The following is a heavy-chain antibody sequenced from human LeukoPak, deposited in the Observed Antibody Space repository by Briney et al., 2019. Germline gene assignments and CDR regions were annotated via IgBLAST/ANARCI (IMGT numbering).Heavy chain of an antibody. CDR3: ASTFPYCSSGTCAS. CDR1: GLSFSSYW. Sequence: GGSLRLSCAASGLSFSSYWMTWVRQGPGKGLEWVATISPDGNRENYVDSVKGRFSISRDNAKNSLFLQMRSLKAEDTAMYYCASTFPYCSSGTCASGGQGALVTVSS. CDR2: ISPDGNRE. J-gene: IGHJ4*02. D-gene: IGHD2-15*01. V-gene: IGHV3-7*01.